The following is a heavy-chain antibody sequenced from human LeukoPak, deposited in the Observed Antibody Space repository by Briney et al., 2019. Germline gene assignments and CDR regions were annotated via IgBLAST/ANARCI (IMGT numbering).Heavy chain of an antibody. D-gene: IGHD3-10*01. V-gene: IGHV1-3*03. Sequence: ASVKVSCKASGYTFTSYAMHWVRQAPGQRLEWMGWINAGNGDTKYSQEFQGRVTITRDTSASTAYMELSSLGSEDMAVYYCARDRDYYGSGSYYDYWGQGTLVTVSS. CDR3: ARDRDYYGSGSYYDY. CDR2: INAGNGDT. J-gene: IGHJ4*02. CDR1: GYTFTSYA.